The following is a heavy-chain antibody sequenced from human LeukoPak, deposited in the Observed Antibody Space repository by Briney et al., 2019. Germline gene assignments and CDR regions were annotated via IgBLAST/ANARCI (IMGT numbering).Heavy chain of an antibody. Sequence: SETLSLTCTVSGYSISSGYYWGWIRQPPGKGLEWIGSIYHSGSTYYNPSLKSRVTISVDTSKNQFSLKLSSVTAADTAVYYCARDGYSYGRFDYWGQGTLVTVSS. CDR1: GYSISSGYY. V-gene: IGHV4-38-2*02. CDR2: IYHSGST. D-gene: IGHD5-18*01. CDR3: ARDGYSYGRFDY. J-gene: IGHJ4*02.